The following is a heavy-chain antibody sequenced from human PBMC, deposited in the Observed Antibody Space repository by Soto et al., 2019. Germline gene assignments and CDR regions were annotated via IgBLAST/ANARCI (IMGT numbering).Heavy chain of an antibody. CDR3: SACSGTGRIACYGINDI. CDR1: GFTFTNAW. CDR2: IKSNSDGGTT. D-gene: IGHD2-2*01. J-gene: IGHJ3*02. Sequence: EVQLVESGGGLVKPGGSLRLSCAASGFTFTNAWMIWVRQAPGKGLEWVGRIKSNSDGGTTEYAAPVKGRFTVSRDDSTNSLTLQMDSLKTEDTAVYYCSACSGTGRIACYGINDIWGQGTMVTVSS. V-gene: IGHV3-15*01.